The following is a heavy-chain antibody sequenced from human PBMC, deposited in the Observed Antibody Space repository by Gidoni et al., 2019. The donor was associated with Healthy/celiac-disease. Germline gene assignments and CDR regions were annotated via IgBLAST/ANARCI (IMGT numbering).Heavy chain of an antibody. CDR3: AKDSYYDFWSGPDAFDI. Sequence: EVQLLESGGGLVQPGGSLRLSCAASGFTFSSYAMSWVRQAPGKGLEWVSAISGSGGSTYYADSVKGRFTISRDNSKNTLYLQMNSLRAEDTAVYYCAKDSYYDFWSGPDAFDIWGQGTMVTVSS. J-gene: IGHJ3*02. V-gene: IGHV3-23*01. CDR1: GFTFSSYA. CDR2: ISGSGGST. D-gene: IGHD3-3*01.